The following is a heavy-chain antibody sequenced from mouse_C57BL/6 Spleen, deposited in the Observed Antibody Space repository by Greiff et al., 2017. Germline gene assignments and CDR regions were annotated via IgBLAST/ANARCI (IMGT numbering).Heavy chain of an antibody. CDR1: GYTFTDYE. V-gene: IGHV1-15*01. J-gene: IGHJ3*01. Sequence: QVQLQQSGAELVRPGASVTLSCKASGYTFTDYEMHWVKQTPVPGLEWIGAIDPETGGTAYNQKFKGKAILTADKSSSTAYMELRSLTSEDSAVYYCTRDYGSSYTFAYWGQGTLVTVSA. D-gene: IGHD1-1*01. CDR3: TRDYGSSYTFAY. CDR2: IDPETGGT.